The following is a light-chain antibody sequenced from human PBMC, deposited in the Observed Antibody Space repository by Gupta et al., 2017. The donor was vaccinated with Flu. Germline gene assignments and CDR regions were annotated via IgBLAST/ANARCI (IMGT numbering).Light chain of an antibody. Sequence: PSCLTASVGHRVAITCQASQSISSYLNWYQQKPGKDPKLLIYAASSVQRGVPSRFSGSGSGTXFTLTIXSLQTEDFGTDYWQQRYRTRYTCGXGTKLEIK. CDR3: QQRYRTRYT. V-gene: IGKV1-39*01. J-gene: IGKJ2*01. CDR2: AAS. CDR1: QSISSY.